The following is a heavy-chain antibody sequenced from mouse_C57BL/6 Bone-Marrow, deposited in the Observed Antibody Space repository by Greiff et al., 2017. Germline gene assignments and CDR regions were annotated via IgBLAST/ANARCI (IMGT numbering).Heavy chain of an antibody. V-gene: IGHV5-6*02. CDR2: ISSGGSYT. CDR3: ARRGYYGSIFYWYFDV. J-gene: IGHJ1*03. CDR1: GFTFSSYG. D-gene: IGHD1-1*01. Sequence: DVKLQESGGDLVKPGGSLKLSCAASGFTFSSYGMSWVRQTPDKRLEWVATISSGGSYTYYPDSVKGRFTISRDNAKNTLYLQMSSLKSEDTAMYYCARRGYYGSIFYWYFDVWGTGTTVTVSS.